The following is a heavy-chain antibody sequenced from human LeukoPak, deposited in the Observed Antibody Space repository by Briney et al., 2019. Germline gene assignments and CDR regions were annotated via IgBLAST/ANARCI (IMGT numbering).Heavy chain of an antibody. D-gene: IGHD5-24*01. V-gene: IGHV3-9*01. CDR3: AKGNGYSIGRDPFDI. J-gene: IGHJ3*02. CDR2: ITWNSGRI. CDR1: GFIFDEYA. Sequence: WSLRLSCVASGFIFDEYAMHWVRQVPGGALEWVSGITWNSGRIDFADSVKGRFTISRDNAKNSLYLQMNSLRAEDTALYYWAKGNGYSIGRDPFDIWGQGTMVTVSS.